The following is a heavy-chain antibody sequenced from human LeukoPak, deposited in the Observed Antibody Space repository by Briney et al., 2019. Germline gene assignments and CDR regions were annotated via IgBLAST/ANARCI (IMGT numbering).Heavy chain of an antibody. Sequence: GGSLRLSCAASGFTVSSNYMSWVRQAPGKGLEWVSVIYSGGSTYYADSVKGRFTISRDNSKNTLYLQMNSLRAEDTAVYYCARYVTYCGGDCYYFDYWGQGTLVTVFS. D-gene: IGHD2-21*02. J-gene: IGHJ4*02. CDR2: IYSGGST. CDR3: ARYVTYCGGDCYYFDY. V-gene: IGHV3-53*01. CDR1: GFTVSSNY.